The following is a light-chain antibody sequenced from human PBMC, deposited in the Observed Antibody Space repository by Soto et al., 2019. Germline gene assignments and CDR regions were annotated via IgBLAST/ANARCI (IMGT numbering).Light chain of an antibody. CDR2: AAS. Sequence: DIQMTQSPSFVSASVGDRVTITCRASQGISSWLAWYQQKQGKAPKLLISAASSLQSGVTSRFSGSGSGTDFTLTISSLQPEDFATYFCHHANNFPLTVGGGTKVDIK. CDR1: QGISSW. V-gene: IGKV1-12*01. CDR3: HHANNFPLT. J-gene: IGKJ4*01.